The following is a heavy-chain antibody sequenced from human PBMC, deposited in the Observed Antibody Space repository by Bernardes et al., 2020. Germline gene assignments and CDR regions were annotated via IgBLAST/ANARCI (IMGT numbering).Heavy chain of an antibody. Sequence: SETLSLTCAVYGGSFSGYYWSWIRQPPGKGLEWIGEINHSGSTNYNPSLKSRVTISVDTSKNQFSLKLSSVTAADTAVYYCARGRRNALLSRGDGSDYWGQGTLVTVSS. CDR2: INHSGST. D-gene: IGHD2-15*01. CDR3: ARGRRNALLSRGDGSDY. J-gene: IGHJ4*02. CDR1: GGSFSGYY. V-gene: IGHV4-34*01.